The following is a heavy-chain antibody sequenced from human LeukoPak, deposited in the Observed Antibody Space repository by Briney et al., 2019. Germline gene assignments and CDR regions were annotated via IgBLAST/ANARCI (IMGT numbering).Heavy chain of an antibody. Sequence: SGPTLVKPTQTLTLTCTFSGFSLSTSGVGVGWIRQPPGKALEWLALIYWSDDKRYSPSLKSRLTITKDTSKNQVVLTMTNMDPVDTATYYCAHSDLLRDTAMVLPTYYFDYWGQGTLVTVSS. CDR1: GFSLSTSGVG. V-gene: IGHV2-5*01. CDR3: AHSDLLRDTAMVLPTYYFDY. J-gene: IGHJ4*02. D-gene: IGHD5-18*01. CDR2: IYWSDDK.